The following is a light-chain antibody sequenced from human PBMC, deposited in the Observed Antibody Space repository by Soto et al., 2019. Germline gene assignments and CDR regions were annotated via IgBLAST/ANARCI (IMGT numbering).Light chain of an antibody. J-gene: IGLJ2*01. CDR3: SSSAASNNYVV. V-gene: IGLV2-8*01. Sequence: QSALTQPHSASGSPGQSVTISCTGTSSDVGGYNYVYWYQQHPGKAPKLKIYDVSQRPSGVPDRFSGSKSGNTASLTISGLQAEDEADYYCSSSAASNNYVVFGGGTKVTVL. CDR1: SSDVGGYNY. CDR2: DVS.